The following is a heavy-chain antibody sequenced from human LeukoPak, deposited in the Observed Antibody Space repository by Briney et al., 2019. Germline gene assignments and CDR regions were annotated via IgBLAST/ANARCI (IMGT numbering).Heavy chain of an antibody. J-gene: IGHJ4*02. Sequence: ASVKVSCKASGYTFTSYYMHWVRQAPGQGLEWMGRIIPILGIANYAQKFQGRVTITADKSTSTAYMELSSLRSEDTAVYYCASSLSVVPAAITFDYWGQGTLVTVSS. CDR3: ASSLSVVPAAITFDY. CDR1: GYTFTSYY. V-gene: IGHV1-69*02. D-gene: IGHD2-2*02. CDR2: IIPILGIA.